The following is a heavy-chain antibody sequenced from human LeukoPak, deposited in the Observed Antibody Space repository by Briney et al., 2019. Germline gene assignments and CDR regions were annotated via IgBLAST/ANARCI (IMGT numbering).Heavy chain of an antibody. V-gene: IGHV4-34*01. CDR3: ASYGDLLYYFDC. J-gene: IGHJ4*02. Sequence: PSETLSLTCAVYGGSFSGYYWSWIRQPPGKGLEWIGEINHSGSTNYNPSLKSRVTISVDTSKNQFSLKLSSVTAADTAVYYCASYGDLLYYFDCWGRGALATVSS. CDR1: GGSFSGYY. D-gene: IGHD4-17*01. CDR2: INHSGST.